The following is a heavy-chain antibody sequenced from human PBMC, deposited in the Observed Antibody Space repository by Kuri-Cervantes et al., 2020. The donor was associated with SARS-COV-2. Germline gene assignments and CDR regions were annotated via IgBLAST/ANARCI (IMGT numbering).Heavy chain of an antibody. CDR3: ARGVGAAVAGTLITIYYYYGMDV. V-gene: IGHV4-34*01. Sequence: GSLRLSCAVYGGSFSGYYWSWIRQPPGKGLEWIGEINHSGSTNYNPSLKSRVTISVDTSKNQFFLKLSSVTAADTAVYYCARGVGAAVAGTLITIYYYYGMDVWGQGTTVTVSS. CDR1: GGSFSGYY. D-gene: IGHD6-19*01. CDR2: INHSGST. J-gene: IGHJ6*02.